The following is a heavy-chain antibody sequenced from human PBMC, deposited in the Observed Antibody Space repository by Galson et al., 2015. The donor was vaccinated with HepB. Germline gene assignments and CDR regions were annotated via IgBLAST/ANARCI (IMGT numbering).Heavy chain of an antibody. J-gene: IGHJ6*02. D-gene: IGHD3-3*01. CDR1: GFTFSSYA. V-gene: IGHV3-30-3*01. CDR3: ARDGIITIFGVATYYYYGMDV. CDR2: ISYDGSNK. Sequence: SLRLSCAASGFTFSSYAMHWVRQAPGKGLEWVAVISYDGSNKYYADSVKGRFTISRDNSKNTLYLQMNSLRAEDTAVYYCARDGIITIFGVATYYYYGMDVWVQGTTVTVSS.